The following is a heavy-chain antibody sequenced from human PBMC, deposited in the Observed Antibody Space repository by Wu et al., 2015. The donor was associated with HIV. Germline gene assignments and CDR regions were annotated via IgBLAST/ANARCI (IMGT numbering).Heavy chain of an antibody. J-gene: IGHJ4*02. V-gene: IGHV1-18*01. CDR2: IYGYNGKT. CDR3: ARDSLRYFDWLAPAY. D-gene: IGHD3-9*01. CDR1: GYTFSNFG. Sequence: QVQLVQSGVEVKKPGASVKVSCTASGYTFSNFGISWVRQAPGQGLEWMGYIYGYNGKTIYAQNFQGRVTMTTDTSTSTAYVEVRSLRSDDTAVYYCARDSLRYFDWLAPAYWGQGTLVTVSS.